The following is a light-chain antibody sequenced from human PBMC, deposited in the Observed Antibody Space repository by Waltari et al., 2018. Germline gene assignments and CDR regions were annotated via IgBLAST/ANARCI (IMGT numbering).Light chain of an antibody. V-gene: IGLV1-44*01. CDR3: ATWDDRLNGPV. Sequence: QSVLAQPPSASGTPRQRVTISGPGSNSNIGRNTVNWYQQFPGTAPTLLVYNNFRRRSGVPARFSGSKSGSSGYLSSLRVRPDDEADYYCATWDDRLNGPVFGGGTKVTVL. CDR2: NNF. CDR1: NSNIGRNT. J-gene: IGLJ2*01.